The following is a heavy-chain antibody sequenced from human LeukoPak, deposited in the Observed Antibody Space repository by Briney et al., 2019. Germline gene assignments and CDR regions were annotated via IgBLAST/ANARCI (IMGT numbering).Heavy chain of an antibody. V-gene: IGHV1-2*02. CDR3: ARDGRGVIYGMDV. CDR2: INPNSGGT. D-gene: IGHD3-10*01. Sequence: ASVKVSCKASGYIFTDYYMHWVRQAPGQGLEWMGWINPNSGGTNYAQKFQGRVTMTRDTSISTAYMELSRLRSDDTAVYYCARDGRGVIYGMDVWGQGTTVTVSS. J-gene: IGHJ6*02. CDR1: GYIFTDYY.